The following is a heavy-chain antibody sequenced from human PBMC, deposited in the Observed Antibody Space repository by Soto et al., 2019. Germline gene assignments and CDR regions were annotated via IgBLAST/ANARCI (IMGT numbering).Heavy chain of an antibody. CDR1: RFAVSDNY. J-gene: IGHJ4*02. CDR2: IYSGGTT. D-gene: IGHD5-12*01. Sequence: EVHLVESGGGLVQPGGSLRLSCAASRFAVSDNYMSWVRQAPGKGLEFVSLIYSGGTTRYADSVKGRFTISRDNSKNTLNLQMNNLRAEDTAVYYCATRTITLPLWGEGTLVTVSS. V-gene: IGHV3-66*01. CDR3: ATRTITLPL.